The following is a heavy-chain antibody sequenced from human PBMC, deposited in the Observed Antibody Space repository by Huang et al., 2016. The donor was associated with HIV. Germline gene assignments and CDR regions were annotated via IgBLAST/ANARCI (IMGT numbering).Heavy chain of an antibody. CDR2: IYNRGRT. Sequence: QLQLQESGPGLVKPSETLSLTCTVSGGSISSSGYYWGWIRQPPGKGLEWIGSIYNRGRTDDNPSLRSRVTIFIDTSKIQFSLKLKSVTPADTAVYYCATNNWNDSYYYFMDVWGKGTTVTVSS. CDR3: ATNNWNDSYYYFMDV. V-gene: IGHV4-39*01. CDR1: GGSISSSGYY. J-gene: IGHJ6*03. D-gene: IGHD1-20*01.